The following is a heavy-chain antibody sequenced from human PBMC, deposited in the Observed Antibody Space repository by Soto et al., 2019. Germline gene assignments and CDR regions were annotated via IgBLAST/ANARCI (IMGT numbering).Heavy chain of an antibody. Sequence: EVQLVESGGVVVQPGGSLRLSCAASGFTFDDYTMHWVRQAPGKGLEWVSLISWDGGSTYYADSVKGRFTISRDNSKNSLYLQMNSLRTEDTALYYCAKDISPMVRGVIITGIDYWGQGTLVTVSS. D-gene: IGHD3-10*01. CDR1: GFTFDDYT. J-gene: IGHJ4*02. CDR3: AKDISPMVRGVIITGIDY. CDR2: ISWDGGST. V-gene: IGHV3-43*01.